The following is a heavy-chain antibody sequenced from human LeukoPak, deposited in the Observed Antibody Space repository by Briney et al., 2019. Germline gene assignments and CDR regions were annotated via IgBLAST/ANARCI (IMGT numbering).Heavy chain of an antibody. V-gene: IGHV4-59*08. J-gene: IGHJ6*02. CDR1: GGSISSYY. Sequence: SETLSLTCTVSGGSISSYYWSWIRQPPGKGLEWIGYIYYSGSTNYNPSLKSRVTISVDTSKNQFSPKLSSVTAADTAVYYYARNGYYYDSSGYYWPYYYYGMDVWGQGTTVTVSS. CDR2: IYYSGST. D-gene: IGHD3-22*01. CDR3: ARNGYYYDSSGYYWPYYYYGMDV.